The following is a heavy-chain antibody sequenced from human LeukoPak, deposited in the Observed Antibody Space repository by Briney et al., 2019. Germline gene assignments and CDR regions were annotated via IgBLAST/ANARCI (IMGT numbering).Heavy chain of an antibody. CDR2: IIPILGIA. CDR3: ARDLGYSYGLDFDY. Sequence: ASVKVSYKASGYIFTDYYMHWVRQAPGQGLEWMGRIIPILGIANYAQKFQGRVTITADKSTSTAYMELSSLRSEDTAVYYCARDLGYSYGLDFDYWGQGTLVTVSS. CDR1: GYIFTDYY. V-gene: IGHV1-69*04. J-gene: IGHJ4*02. D-gene: IGHD5-18*01.